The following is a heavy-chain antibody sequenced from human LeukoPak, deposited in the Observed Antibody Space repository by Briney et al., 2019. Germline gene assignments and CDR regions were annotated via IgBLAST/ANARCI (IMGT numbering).Heavy chain of an antibody. V-gene: IGHV3-21*01. J-gene: IGHJ4*02. CDR3: ARFIAAPYYFDY. CDR1: GFTFGYYE. D-gene: IGHD6-13*01. Sequence: GGSLRLSCATSGFTFGYYEMNWVRQAPGKGLEWVSFISSSRSYIYYADSVKGRFTISRDNAKNSLYLQMNSLRAEDTAVYYCARFIAAPYYFDYWGRGTLVTVSS. CDR2: ISSSRSYI.